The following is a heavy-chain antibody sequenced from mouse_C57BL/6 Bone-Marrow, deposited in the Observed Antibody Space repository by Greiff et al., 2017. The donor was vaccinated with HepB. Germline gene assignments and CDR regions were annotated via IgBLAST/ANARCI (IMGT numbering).Heavy chain of an antibody. CDR2: VYPYNGGP. CDR3: ARSRHYAIDN. CDR1: GFTFTDYY. V-gene: IGHV1-36*01. Sequence: VQLQQSGPVLVKPGPSVKISCKASGFTFTDYYMHWVKQSHGKSLEWIGLVYPYNGGPSYNQKFKGKATLTVDPSARTAYIELNSLTSEDSAVYYCARSRHYAIDNWGQGTSVTGSS. J-gene: IGHJ4*01.